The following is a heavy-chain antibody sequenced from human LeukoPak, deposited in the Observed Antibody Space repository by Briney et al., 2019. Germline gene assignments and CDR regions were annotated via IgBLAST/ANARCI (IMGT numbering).Heavy chain of an antibody. J-gene: IGHJ5*02. V-gene: IGHV4-34*01. Sequence: SETLSLTCAVYGGSFSGYYWSWIRQPPGKGLEWIGDINHSGNTNYNPSLKSRVSISVDTSKNQFSLKLSSVTAADTAVYYCAREPYCSGGSCSRFDPWGQGTLVTVSS. CDR2: INHSGNT. CDR3: AREPYCSGGSCSRFDP. D-gene: IGHD2-15*01. CDR1: GGSFSGYY.